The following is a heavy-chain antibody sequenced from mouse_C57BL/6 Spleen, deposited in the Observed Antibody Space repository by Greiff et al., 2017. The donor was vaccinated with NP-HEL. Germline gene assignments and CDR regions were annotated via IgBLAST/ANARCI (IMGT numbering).Heavy chain of an antibody. CDR3: ARWDYDVGRYFDY. Sequence: QVQLKQPGAELVKPGASVKLSCKASGYTFTSYWMQWVKQRPGQGLEWIGEIDPSDSYTNYNQKFKGKATLTVDTSSSTAYMQLSSLTSEDSAVYYCARWDYDVGRYFDYWGQGTTLTVSS. CDR1: GYTFTSYW. D-gene: IGHD2-4*01. CDR2: IDPSDSYT. V-gene: IGHV1-50*01. J-gene: IGHJ2*01.